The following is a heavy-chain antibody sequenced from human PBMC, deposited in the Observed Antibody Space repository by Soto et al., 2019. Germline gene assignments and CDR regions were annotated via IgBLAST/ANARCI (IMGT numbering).Heavy chain of an antibody. Sequence: QVQLQESGPGLVKASETLSLTCTGSCGSISRYYWSWIRQPPGKGLEWIGYIYYSGSTNYNPSLKSRVTISVDTSKNQFSLKLSSVTAADTAVYYCARRWGRTFDYWGQGTLVTVSS. D-gene: IGHD7-27*01. V-gene: IGHV4-59*08. CDR1: CGSISRYY. CDR2: IYYSGST. J-gene: IGHJ4*02. CDR3: ARRWGRTFDY.